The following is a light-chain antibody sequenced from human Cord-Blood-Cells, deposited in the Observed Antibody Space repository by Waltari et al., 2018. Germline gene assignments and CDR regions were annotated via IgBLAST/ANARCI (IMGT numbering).Light chain of an antibody. CDR3: QQSYSTLT. CDR2: AAS. V-gene: IGKV1-39*01. Sequence: DIQMNQSPSSLSASVGDRVTITFRASQSISSYLTWYQQKPGKAPKLLIYAASSLQSGVPSRFSGSGSGTDFTLTISSLQPEDFATYYCQQSYSTLTFGPGTKVDIK. CDR1: QSISSY. J-gene: IGKJ3*01.